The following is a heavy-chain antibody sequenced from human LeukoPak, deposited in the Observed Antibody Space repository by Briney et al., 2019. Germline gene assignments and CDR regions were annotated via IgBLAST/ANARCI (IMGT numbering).Heavy chain of an antibody. Sequence: SETLSLTCTVSGHSISSAYYWGWIRQPPGKGLEWIGSIYHSGSTYYNPSLKSRVTVSIDTSKNQFSLKVSSVTAADTAVYYCARHSSGYLDYWGQGTLVTVSS. CDR2: IYHSGST. D-gene: IGHD3-22*01. J-gene: IGHJ4*02. CDR1: GHSISSAYY. CDR3: ARHSSGYLDY. V-gene: IGHV4-38-2*02.